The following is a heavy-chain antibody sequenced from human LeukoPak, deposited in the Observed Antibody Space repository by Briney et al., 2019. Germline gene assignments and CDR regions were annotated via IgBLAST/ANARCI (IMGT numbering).Heavy chain of an antibody. Sequence: GTSLRLSCAASTFTFSTYGMHWVRQAPGKGLEWVAFIRYDGSNKYYTDSVKGRFTISRDNSKNTLYLQMNSLRAEDTAVYYCAKGRGWEASYYYYYMDVWGKGTTVTISS. V-gene: IGHV3-30*02. CDR2: IRYDGSNK. CDR3: AKGRGWEASYYYYYMDV. CDR1: TFTFSTYG. D-gene: IGHD1-26*01. J-gene: IGHJ6*03.